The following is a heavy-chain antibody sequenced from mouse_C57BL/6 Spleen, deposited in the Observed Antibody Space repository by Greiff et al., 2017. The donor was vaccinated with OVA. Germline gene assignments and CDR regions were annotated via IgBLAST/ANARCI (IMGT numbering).Heavy chain of an antibody. D-gene: IGHD2-4*01. CDR2: INPKNGGT. CDR1: GYTFTDYY. Sequence: EVQLQQSGPELVKPGASVKISCKASGYTFTDYYMNWVKQSHGKSLEWIGDINPKNGGTSYNQKFKGKATLTVDKSSSTAYMELRSRTSEDSAVYYCARTGDYDSSFAYWGQGTLVTVSA. CDR3: ARTGDYDSSFAY. V-gene: IGHV1-26*01. J-gene: IGHJ3*01.